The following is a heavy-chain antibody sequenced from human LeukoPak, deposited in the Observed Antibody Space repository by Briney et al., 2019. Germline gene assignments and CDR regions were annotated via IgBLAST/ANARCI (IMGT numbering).Heavy chain of an antibody. CDR1: GDSISSYY. J-gene: IGHJ3*02. CDR2: IYYTGRT. CDR3: ARDTSGYYGTNAFDI. D-gene: IGHD3-22*01. V-gene: IGHV4-59*01. Sequence: PSETLSLTCTVSGDSISSYYWSWIRQPPGKGLEWIAYIYYTGRTNYNPSLKSRATISVDTSNNQFSLNLRPVTAADTAVYYCARDTSGYYGTNAFDIWGQGTMVTVSS.